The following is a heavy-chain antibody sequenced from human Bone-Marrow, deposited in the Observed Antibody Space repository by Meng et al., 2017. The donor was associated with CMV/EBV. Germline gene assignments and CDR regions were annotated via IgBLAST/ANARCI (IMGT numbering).Heavy chain of an antibody. CDR1: GCTCSNDG. CDR3: TRDLGGRGAY. J-gene: IGHJ4*02. Sequence: LSCAGSGCTCSNDGMHWVRQVPGKGLVWVSRIDTGGSTTNYADSVKGRFTISRDNVKNTLYLQMNSLRAEYTAVYYCTRDLGGRGAYWGPGALVTVSS. D-gene: IGHD3-10*01. V-gene: IGHV3-74*01. CDR2: IDTGGSTT.